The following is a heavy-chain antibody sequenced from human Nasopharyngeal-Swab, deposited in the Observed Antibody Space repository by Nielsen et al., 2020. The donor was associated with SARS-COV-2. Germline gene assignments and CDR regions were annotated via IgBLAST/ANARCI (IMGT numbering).Heavy chain of an antibody. J-gene: IGHJ5*02. D-gene: IGHD6-19*01. V-gene: IGHV3-23*01. CDR1: GSTFSSYA. CDR2: ISGSGGST. CDR3: AKMARFSSGSDWFDP. Sequence: GGSLRLSCAASGSTFSSYAMSWVRQAPGKGLEWVSAISGSGGSTYYADSVKGRFTISRDNSKNTLYLQMNSLRAEDTAVYYCAKMARFSSGSDWFDPWGQGTLVTVSS.